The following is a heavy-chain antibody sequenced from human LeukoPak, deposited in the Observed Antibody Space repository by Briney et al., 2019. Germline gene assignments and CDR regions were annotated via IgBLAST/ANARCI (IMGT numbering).Heavy chain of an antibody. Sequence: GGSLRLSCAASGFTFSDYRMNWVRQAPGKGLEWVSSISSASSYIYYADSVKGRFTISRDNAKNSLYLQMNSLRAEDTAVYYCARDLSVGATPDLGFHYWGQGTLVTVSS. V-gene: IGHV3-21*01. D-gene: IGHD1-26*01. CDR2: ISSASSYI. CDR1: GFTFSDYR. J-gene: IGHJ4*02. CDR3: ARDLSVGATPDLGFHY.